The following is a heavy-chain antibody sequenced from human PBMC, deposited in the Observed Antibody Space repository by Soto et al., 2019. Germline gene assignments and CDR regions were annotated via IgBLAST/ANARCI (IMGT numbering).Heavy chain of an antibody. Sequence: EVQLVESGGDLVQPGGSLRLSCAASRFTVSSNYMSWVRQAPGKGLEWVSLIYTGGSTYYADSVKGRFTISRDNSKNTRYLQRNSLRAEDTAVYYWALGHCSGGSCYSRGSYDFDYWGQGTLVTVSS. D-gene: IGHD2-15*01. CDR1: RFTVSSNY. V-gene: IGHV3-66*01. CDR3: ALGHCSGGSCYSRGSYDFDY. J-gene: IGHJ4*02. CDR2: IYTGGST.